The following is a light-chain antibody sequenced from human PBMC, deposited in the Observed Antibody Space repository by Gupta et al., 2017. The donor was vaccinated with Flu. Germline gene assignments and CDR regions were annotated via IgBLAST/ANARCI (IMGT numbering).Light chain of an antibody. CDR3: QQYNNWPIT. J-gene: IGKJ4*01. V-gene: IGKV3-15*01. CDR2: DAS. CDR1: QSVSSN. Sequence: PATLSVSPGERATLSCRASQSVSSNLAWYQQKPGQAPRLLISDASTRATGVPARFSGSGSGTEFTLTISSLQSEDFAVYYCQQYNNWPITFGGGTKVEIK.